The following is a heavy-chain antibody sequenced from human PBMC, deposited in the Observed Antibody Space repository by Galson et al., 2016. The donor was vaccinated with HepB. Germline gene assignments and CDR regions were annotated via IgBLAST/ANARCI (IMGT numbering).Heavy chain of an antibody. CDR2: ISVTSTYT. Sequence: SLRLSCAASGFTFSDYYMSWIRQAPGKGLEWVSYISVTSTYTNYADSVKGRFTVSRDNAKNSLYLQMNTLRAEDTAIYYCARDRGSYCGGDCSGYYFDYWGQGTLVTVSS. CDR1: GFTFSDYY. V-gene: IGHV3-11*06. J-gene: IGHJ4*02. CDR3: ARDRGSYCGGDCSGYYFDY. D-gene: IGHD2-21*02.